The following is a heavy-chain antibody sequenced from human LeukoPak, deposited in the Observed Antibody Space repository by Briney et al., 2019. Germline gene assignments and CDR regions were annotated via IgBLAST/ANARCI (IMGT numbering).Heavy chain of an antibody. Sequence: PGGSLRLSRAASGFTFDDYGMSWVRQAPGKGLEWVSGINWNGGSTGYADSVKGRFTISRDNAKNSLYLQMNSLRAEDTALYYCASGCSSTSCYLMGVLGEYYFDYWGQGTLVTVSS. D-gene: IGHD2-2*01. CDR2: INWNGGST. CDR1: GFTFDDYG. V-gene: IGHV3-20*04. J-gene: IGHJ4*02. CDR3: ASGCSSTSCYLMGVLGEYYFDY.